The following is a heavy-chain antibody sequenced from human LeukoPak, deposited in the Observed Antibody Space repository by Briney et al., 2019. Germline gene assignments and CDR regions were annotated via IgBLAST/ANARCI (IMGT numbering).Heavy chain of an antibody. D-gene: IGHD6-19*01. Sequence: TTETLSLTCTVSGGSISSSSYYWGWIRQPPGKGLEWIGNIYNSGSTYYNPSLKGRVTISVDTSKNQFSLKLSSVTAADTAVYYCASEYSSGWYTFDYWGQGTLVTVSS. V-gene: IGHV4-39*01. CDR3: ASEYSSGWYTFDY. J-gene: IGHJ4*02. CDR2: IYNSGST. CDR1: GGSISSSSYY.